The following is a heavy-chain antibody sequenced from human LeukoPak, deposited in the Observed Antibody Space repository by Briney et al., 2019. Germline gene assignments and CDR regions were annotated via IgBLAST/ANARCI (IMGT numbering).Heavy chain of an antibody. V-gene: IGHV4-59*02. J-gene: IGHJ4*02. D-gene: IGHD3-10*02. CDR1: GGSVSNNY. CDR2: IYFTGST. Sequence: SETLSLTCTVSGGSVSNNYWTWIRQPPGKGLEWIGYIYFTGSTTYNPSLKSRVTISVDTSKNQFSLILSSVTAADTAVYYCARMMFNLDYWGQGTLVTVSS. CDR3: ARMMFNLDY.